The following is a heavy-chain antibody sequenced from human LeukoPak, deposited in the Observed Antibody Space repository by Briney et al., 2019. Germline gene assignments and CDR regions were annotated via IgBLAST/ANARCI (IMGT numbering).Heavy chain of an antibody. V-gene: IGHV3-48*03. CDR2: ISSSGSTI. D-gene: IGHD5-18*01. CDR1: GFTFSSYE. Sequence: PGGSLRLSCAASGFTFSSYEMNWVRQAPGKGLEWVSYISSSGSTIYYADSVKGRFTISRDNAKNSLYLQRNSLRAEDTAVYYCARSPGLYSYGSVYWGQGTLVTVSS. CDR3: ARSPGLYSYGSVY. J-gene: IGHJ4*02.